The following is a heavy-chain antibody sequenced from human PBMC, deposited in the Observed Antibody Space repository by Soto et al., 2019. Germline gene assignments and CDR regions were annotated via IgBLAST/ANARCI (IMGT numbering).Heavy chain of an antibody. CDR2: SYHSGSS. Sequence: SETLSLTCTVSGGSINSAGHSWGWVRQSPGKGLEWIGYSYHSGSSYYNPSLKSRVTISVDRSKNQFSLKLSSVTAADTAVYYCARSSAYCGGDCLDFDYWGQGTLVTVSS. CDR1: GGSINSAGHS. V-gene: IGHV4-30-2*06. D-gene: IGHD2-21*02. CDR3: ARSSAYCGGDCLDFDY. J-gene: IGHJ4*02.